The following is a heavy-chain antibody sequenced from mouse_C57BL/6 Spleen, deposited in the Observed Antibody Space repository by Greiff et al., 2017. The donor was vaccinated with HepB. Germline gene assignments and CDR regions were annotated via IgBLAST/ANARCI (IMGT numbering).Heavy chain of an antibody. CDR2: INPNNGGT. D-gene: IGHD1-3*01. CDR3: ARKEVGPEDFDY. Sequence: EVQLQQSGPELVKPGASVKISCKASGYTFTDYYMNWVKQSHGKSLEWIGDINPNNGGTSYNQKFKGKAKLTVDKSSSTAYMELRSLTSEDSAVYYCARKEVGPEDFDYWGQGTTLTVSS. CDR1: GYTFTDYY. V-gene: IGHV1-26*01. J-gene: IGHJ2*01.